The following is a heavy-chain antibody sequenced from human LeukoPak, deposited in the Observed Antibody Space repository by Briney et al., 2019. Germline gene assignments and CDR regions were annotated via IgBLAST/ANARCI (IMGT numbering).Heavy chain of an antibody. Sequence: GGSLRLSCTASGFTFSTCAMSWVRQAPGKGLEWVSAISGSGGTTYYADSVKGRFTISRDNSKNTLFLQMNSLRAEDTAVYYCATDRSSSSWFDGYDFGGQGTMVTVSS. CDR2: ISGSGGTT. CDR3: ATDRSSSSWFDGYDF. CDR1: GFTFSTCA. J-gene: IGHJ3*01. V-gene: IGHV3-23*01. D-gene: IGHD6-13*01.